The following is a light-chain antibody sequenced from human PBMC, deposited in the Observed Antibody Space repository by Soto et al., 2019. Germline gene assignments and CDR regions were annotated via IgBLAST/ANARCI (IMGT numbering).Light chain of an antibody. J-gene: IGKJ1*01. CDR1: QSISNW. CDR2: DAS. Sequence: DIQMTQSPSTLSASVGDRVTITFRASQSISNWLAWYQQKPGKAPKLLIYDASSLESGVPSRFSGSGSGTEFTLTISSLQSEDFAVYYCQQYNNWPPWTFGQGTKV. CDR3: QQYNNWPPWT. V-gene: IGKV1-5*01.